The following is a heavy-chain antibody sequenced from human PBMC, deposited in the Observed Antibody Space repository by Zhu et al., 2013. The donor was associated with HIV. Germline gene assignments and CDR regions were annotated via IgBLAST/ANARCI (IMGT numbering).Heavy chain of an antibody. Sequence: QVQLVQSGAEVKKPGASVKVSCKVSGYTLTELSMHWVRQAPGKGLEWMGGFDPEDGETIYAQKFQGRVTMTEDTSTDTAYMELSSLRSEDTAVYYCATPSITMIVVGDAFDIWGPRDNGHRLF. V-gene: IGHV1-24*01. D-gene: IGHD3-22*01. CDR2: FDPEDGET. CDR3: ATPSITMIVVGDAFDI. J-gene: IGHJ3*02. CDR1: GYTLTELS.